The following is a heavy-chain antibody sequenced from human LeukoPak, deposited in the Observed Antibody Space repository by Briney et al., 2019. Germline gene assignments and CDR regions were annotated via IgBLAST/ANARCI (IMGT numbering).Heavy chain of an antibody. CDR1: GFSFSNYY. CDR2: ITPSSDII. D-gene: IGHD3-3*01. Sequence: GGSLRLPCVSSGFSFSNYYMIWVRQAPGKGLECISYITPSSDIIHYADSVKGRFAVSRDNAKNLLYLQMNSLRVEGTALYYCARVVPGVTGGDYWGRGTLVSVSS. J-gene: IGHJ4*02. V-gene: IGHV3-48*01. CDR3: ARVVPGVTGGDY.